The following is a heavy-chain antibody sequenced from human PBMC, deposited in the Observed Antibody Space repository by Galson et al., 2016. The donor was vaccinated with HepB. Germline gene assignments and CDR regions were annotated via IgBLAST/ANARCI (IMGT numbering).Heavy chain of an antibody. CDR3: AKEGRLGDGLDV. D-gene: IGHD3-10*01. Sequence: SLRLSCAASGFTFRSYGMNWVRQAPGKGLEWVSGISGSGGGAYYGDSVKGRFTISRDNSKNTLHRQINSLRAEATAVYYCAKEGRLGDGLDVWGQGTTVTVS. CDR2: ISGSGGGA. CDR1: GFTFRSYG. J-gene: IGHJ6*02. V-gene: IGHV3-23*01.